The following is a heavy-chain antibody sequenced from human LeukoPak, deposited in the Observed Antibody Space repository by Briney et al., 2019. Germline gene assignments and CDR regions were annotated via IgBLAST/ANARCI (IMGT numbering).Heavy chain of an antibody. CDR3: ARRDYYDSTGYFAY. V-gene: IGHV4-61*10. CDR2: IYQSGSS. CDR1: GGSISSGSYY. D-gene: IGHD3-22*01. J-gene: IGHJ4*02. Sequence: PSETLSLTCTVSGGSISSGSYYWTWIRQPAGKGLEWIGEIYQSGSSNYNPSLKSRATMSVDKSKNQFSLKLSSVTAADTAVYYCARRDYYDSTGYFAYWGRGTLVTVSS.